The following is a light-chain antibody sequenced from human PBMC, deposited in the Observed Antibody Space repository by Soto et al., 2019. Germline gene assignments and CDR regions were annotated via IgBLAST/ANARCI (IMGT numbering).Light chain of an antibody. J-gene: IGLJ1*01. Sequence: QSALTQPASVSGSPGQSITIYCTGTSSDVGGYNYVSWYQQHPGKAPKLMIYDVSNRPPGVSNRFSGSKSGNTASLTISGLQAEDEADYYCSSYTSSSTLYVFGTGTKVTVL. CDR1: SSDVGGYNY. V-gene: IGLV2-14*01. CDR2: DVS. CDR3: SSYTSSSTLYV.